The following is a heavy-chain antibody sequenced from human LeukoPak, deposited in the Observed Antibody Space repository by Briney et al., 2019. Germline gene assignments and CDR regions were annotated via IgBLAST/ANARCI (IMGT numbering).Heavy chain of an antibody. CDR3: AKAMGRFTAAASGN. Sequence: GGSLRLSCAASGFTFSSYAMSWVRQAPGKGLEWVSAISGSGGSTYYADSVKGRFTISRDNSKNTLYLQMNSLRAEDTAVYYCAKAMGRFTAAASGNWGQGTLVTVSS. CDR2: ISGSGGST. D-gene: IGHD6-13*01. CDR1: GFTFSSYA. V-gene: IGHV3-23*01. J-gene: IGHJ4*02.